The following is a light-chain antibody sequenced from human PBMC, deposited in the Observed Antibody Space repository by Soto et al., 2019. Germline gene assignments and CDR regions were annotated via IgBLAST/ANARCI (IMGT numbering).Light chain of an antibody. CDR2: AAA. Sequence: ALRMTQSPSAFSASTGDRVTITCRASQGISSYLAWYQQKPGKAHKLLIYAAATLQRGAPTRFSASGSGTDLTLTISRLQYEDFATSYCQLYLIYPYTFGQGTKLEI. CDR3: QLYLIYPYT. CDR1: QGISSY. J-gene: IGKJ2*01. V-gene: IGKV1-8*01.